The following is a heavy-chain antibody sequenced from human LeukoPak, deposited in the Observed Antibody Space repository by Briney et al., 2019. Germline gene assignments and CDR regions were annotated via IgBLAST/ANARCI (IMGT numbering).Heavy chain of an antibody. D-gene: IGHD3-10*01. V-gene: IGHV4-31*03. CDR2: IYYSGST. Sequence: SETLSLTCTVSGGSISSDGYYWSWIRQHPGKGLKWIGYIYYSGSTYYNPSLKSRVTISVDTSKNQFSLKLSSVTAADTAVYYCARGYGSGSYLSLDYWGQGTLVTVSS. CDR1: GGSISSDGYY. J-gene: IGHJ4*02. CDR3: ARGYGSGSYLSLDY.